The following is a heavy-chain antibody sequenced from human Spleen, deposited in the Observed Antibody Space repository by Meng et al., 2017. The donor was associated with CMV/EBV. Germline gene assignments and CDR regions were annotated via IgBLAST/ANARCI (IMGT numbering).Heavy chain of an antibody. CDR3: ARDPYCGGDCYPPAGMDV. CDR1: GFTVSSNY. Sequence: GESLKISCAASGFTVSSNYMSWVRQAPGKGLEWVSVIYSGGSTYYADSVKGRFTISRDNSKNTLYLQMNSLRAEDTAVYYCARDPYCGGDCYPPAGMDVWGQGTTVTVSS. D-gene: IGHD2-21*01. V-gene: IGHV3-53*01. CDR2: IYSGGST. J-gene: IGHJ6*02.